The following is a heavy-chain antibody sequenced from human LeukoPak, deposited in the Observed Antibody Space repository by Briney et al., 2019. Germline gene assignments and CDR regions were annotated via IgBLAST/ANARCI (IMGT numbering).Heavy chain of an antibody. CDR3: ASSYYYDSSGFDY. Sequence: GGSLRLSCAASGFTVSSNYMSWVRQAPGKGLEWVSVIYSGGSTYYADSVKGRFTISRDNSKNTLYLQMNSLRAEDTAVYYCASSYYYDSSGFDYWGQGTLVTVSS. J-gene: IGHJ4*02. D-gene: IGHD3-22*01. CDR2: IYSGGST. CDR1: GFTVSSNY. V-gene: IGHV3-66*01.